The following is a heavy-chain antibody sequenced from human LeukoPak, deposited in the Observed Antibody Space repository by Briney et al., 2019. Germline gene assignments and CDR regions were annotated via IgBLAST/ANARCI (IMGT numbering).Heavy chain of an antibody. D-gene: IGHD6-19*01. CDR2: ISGSGGST. V-gene: IGHV3-23*01. J-gene: IGHJ4*02. Sequence: GGSLRLSCAASGFTFSRYAMSWVRQAPGKGLEWVSAISGSGGSTYYADSVKGRFTISRDNAKNSLYLQMNSLRAEDTAVYYCARGGCIAVAPFDYWGQGTLVTVSS. CDR1: GFTFSRYA. CDR3: ARGGCIAVAPFDY.